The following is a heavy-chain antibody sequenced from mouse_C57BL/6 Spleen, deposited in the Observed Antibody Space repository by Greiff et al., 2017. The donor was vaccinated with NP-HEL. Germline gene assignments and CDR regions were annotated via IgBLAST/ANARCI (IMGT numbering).Heavy chain of an antibody. V-gene: IGHV1-64*01. J-gene: IGHJ4*01. CDR1: GYTFTSYW. D-gene: IGHD1-1*01. Sequence: QVQLKQPGAELVKPGASVKLSCKASGYTFTSYWMHWVKQRPGQGLEWIGMIHPNSGSTNYNEKFKSKATLTVDKSSSTAYMQLSSLTSEDSAVYYCAVVANGGAMDYWGQGTSVTVSS. CDR2: IHPNSGST. CDR3: AVVANGGAMDY.